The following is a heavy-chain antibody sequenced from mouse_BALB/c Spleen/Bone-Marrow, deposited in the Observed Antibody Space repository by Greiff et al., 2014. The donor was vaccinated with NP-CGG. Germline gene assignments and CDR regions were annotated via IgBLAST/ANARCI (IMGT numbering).Heavy chain of an antibody. CDR1: GYSITSGYY. CDR3: GRGAITGYFDY. V-gene: IGHV3-6*01. J-gene: IGHJ2*01. D-gene: IGHD4-1*01. CDR2: LRYDGSN. Sequence: EVQLVESGPGLVKPSPSLSLTCSVTGYSITSGYYWNWIRQFPGNNLEWMGYLRYDGSNNYNPSLKNRISITRDTSKNQFFLKLNSVTTEDTATYYCGRGAITGYFDYWGQGTTLTVSS.